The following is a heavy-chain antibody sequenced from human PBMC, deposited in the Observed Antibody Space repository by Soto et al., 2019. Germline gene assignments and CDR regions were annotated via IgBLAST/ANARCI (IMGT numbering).Heavy chain of an antibody. V-gene: IGHV1-2*04. CDR1: GYTFTGYY. CDR3: ARDGSLTITIFGVVIGNGMDV. CDR2: INPNSGGT. D-gene: IGHD3-3*01. Sequence: ASVKVSCKASGYTFTGYYMHWVRQAPGQGLEWMGWINPNSGGTNYAQKFQGWVTMTRDTSISTAYMELSSLRSEDTAVYYCARDGSLTITIFGVVIGNGMDVWGQGTTVTVSS. J-gene: IGHJ6*02.